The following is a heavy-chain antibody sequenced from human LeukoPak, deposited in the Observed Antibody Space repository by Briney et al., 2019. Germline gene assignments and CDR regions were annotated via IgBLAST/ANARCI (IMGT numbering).Heavy chain of an antibody. D-gene: IGHD2-21*02. CDR1: GFTFSSRA. J-gene: IGHJ4*02. CDR2: ISASGGST. CDR3: AKDACVGDCNFHFDY. V-gene: IGHV3-23*01. Sequence: GGSLRLSCAASGFTFSSRAMAWVRQAPGKGLEWVSTISASGGSTYYANSVKGRFTISRDNSKNTLYLQMNSLRAEDSAVYYCAKDACVGDCNFHFDYWGQGTLVPVSS.